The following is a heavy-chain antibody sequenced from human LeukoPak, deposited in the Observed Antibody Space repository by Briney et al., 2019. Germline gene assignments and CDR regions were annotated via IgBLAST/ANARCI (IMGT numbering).Heavy chain of an antibody. J-gene: IGHJ4*02. CDR2: TSSDLNVK. D-gene: IGHD3-10*01. CDR3: AREGYYGSGSPPSLYFDY. V-gene: IGHV3-30*03. CDR1: GFTFSSYG. Sequence: GGSLRLSCAASGFTFSSYGMHWVRQAPGKGLEWVAVTSSDLNVKLYADSVKGRFTISRDNSRSTLYLQMNSLRPEDTAIYYCAREGYYGSGSPPSLYFDYWGQGTLVTVSS.